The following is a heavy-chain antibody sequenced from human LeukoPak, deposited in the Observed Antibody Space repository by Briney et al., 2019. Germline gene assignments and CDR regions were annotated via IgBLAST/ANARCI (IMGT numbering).Heavy chain of an antibody. J-gene: IGHJ6*02. CDR2: INDRGST. D-gene: IGHD6-13*01. Sequence: PSEILSLTCTVSGDSVRSHYWSWIRQPPGQGLEWLGHINDRGSTNYNPSLQGRVTISIDTSKNQFSLKVNSVTAADTAVYYCVRDSRYGSGWFEDGLDFWGQGTTVTVSS. CDR3: VRDSRYGSGWFEDGLDF. CDR1: GDSVRSHY. V-gene: IGHV4-59*02.